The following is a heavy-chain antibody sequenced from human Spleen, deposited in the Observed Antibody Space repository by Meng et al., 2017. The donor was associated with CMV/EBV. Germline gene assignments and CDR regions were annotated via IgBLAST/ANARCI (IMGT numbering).Heavy chain of an antibody. D-gene: IGHD4-17*01. CDR3: ARGGDYGDFHDPFDY. V-gene: IGHV1-18*01. CDR1: GYSFTSYD. CDR2: ISADNQNT. J-gene: IGHJ4*02. Sequence: ASVKVSCKASGYSFTSYDISWVRQATGQGLEWMGWISADNQNTNLIQKFQGRITLTTDTSTSTAYMELRSLRSDDTAVYYCARGGDYGDFHDPFDYWGQGTLVTVSS.